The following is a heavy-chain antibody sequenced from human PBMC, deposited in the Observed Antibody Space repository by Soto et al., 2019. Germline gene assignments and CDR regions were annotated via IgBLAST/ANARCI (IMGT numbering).Heavy chain of an antibody. J-gene: IGHJ5*02. CDR2: IRSKANSYAT. D-gene: IGHD6-19*01. V-gene: IGHV3-73*02. Sequence: EVQLVESGGGLVQPGGSLKLSCAVSGFSFSGSAIHWVRQASGKGLEWVGRIRSKANSYATAYAASVKGRFTISRDDSKNTAYLQMNSLKTEDTAVYYCTRPGYRSGWYDLWGQGTLVTVSS. CDR1: GFSFSGSA. CDR3: TRPGYRSGWYDL.